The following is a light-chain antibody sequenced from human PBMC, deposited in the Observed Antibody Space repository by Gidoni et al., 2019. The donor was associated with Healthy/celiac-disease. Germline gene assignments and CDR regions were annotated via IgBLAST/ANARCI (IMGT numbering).Light chain of an antibody. Sequence: SYVLTQPPSVPVAPGKTARITCGGINIGSKSVHWYQQKPGQAPVLVVYDDSDRPSGIPGRFSGSNSGNTATLTISRVEAGDEADYYCQVWDSSSDQVFGGGTKLTVL. CDR3: QVWDSSSDQV. CDR1: NIGSKS. V-gene: IGLV3-21*03. J-gene: IGLJ2*01. CDR2: DDS.